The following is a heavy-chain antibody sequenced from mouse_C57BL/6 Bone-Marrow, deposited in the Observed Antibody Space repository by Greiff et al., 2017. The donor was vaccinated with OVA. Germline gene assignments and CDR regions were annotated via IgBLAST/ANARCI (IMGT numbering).Heavy chain of an antibody. Sequence: QVQLQQPGAELVKPGASVKLSCKASGYTFTSYWMHWVKQRPGQGLEWIGMIHPKSCSTNYNEKFKSKATLTVDKSSSTAYMQLSSLTSEDSAVYYCARGYYGSPPYWYFDVWGTGTTVTVSS. CDR1: GYTFTSYW. CDR3: ARGYYGSPPYWYFDV. CDR2: IHPKSCST. V-gene: IGHV1-64*01. J-gene: IGHJ1*03. D-gene: IGHD1-1*01.